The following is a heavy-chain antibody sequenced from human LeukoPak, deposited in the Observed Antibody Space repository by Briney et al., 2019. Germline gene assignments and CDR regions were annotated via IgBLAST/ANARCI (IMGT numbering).Heavy chain of an antibody. Sequence: SETLSLTCAVYGGSFSGYYWSWIRQPPGKGLEWIGEINHSGSTNYNPSLKSRVTISVDTSKSQFSLKLSTVTAADTAVYYCARGLTIRDWGQGTLVTVSS. V-gene: IGHV4-34*01. CDR2: INHSGST. D-gene: IGHD3-10*01. J-gene: IGHJ4*02. CDR1: GGSFSGYY. CDR3: ARGLTIRD.